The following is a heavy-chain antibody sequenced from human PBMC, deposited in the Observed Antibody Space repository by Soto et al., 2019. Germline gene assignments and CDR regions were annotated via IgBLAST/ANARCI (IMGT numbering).Heavy chain of an antibody. CDR1: GLTFSSYA. CDR2: ISYDGSNK. CDR3: ARWGQEYSSSSDDYYYGMGV. V-gene: IGHV3-30-3*01. D-gene: IGHD6-6*01. Sequence: SLRLSCAASGLTFSSYAMHWVRQDQGKGLEWVAVISYDGSNKYYADSVKGRFTISRDNSKNTLYLQMNSLRAEDTAVYYCARWGQEYSSSSDDYYYGMGVWGQGTTVTVSS. J-gene: IGHJ6*02.